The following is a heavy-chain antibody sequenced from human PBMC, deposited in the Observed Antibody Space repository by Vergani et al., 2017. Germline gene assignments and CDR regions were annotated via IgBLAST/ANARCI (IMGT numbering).Heavy chain of an antibody. Sequence: QVQLQESGPGLVKPSQTLSLTCTVSGGSISSYYWSCIRQPPGKGLEWIGYIYYSGSTNYNPSLKSRVTISVDTSKNQFSLKLSSVTAADTAVYYCARGXYYDSSGYYYLFDYWGQGTLVTVSS. CDR2: IYYSGST. D-gene: IGHD3-22*01. CDR3: ARGXYYDSSGYYYLFDY. CDR1: GGSISSYY. J-gene: IGHJ4*02. V-gene: IGHV4-59*01.